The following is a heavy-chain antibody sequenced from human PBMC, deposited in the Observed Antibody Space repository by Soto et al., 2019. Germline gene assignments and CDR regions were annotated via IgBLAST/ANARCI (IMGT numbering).Heavy chain of an antibody. CDR3: AREDIVLMVYAISGLDY. CDR2: INAGNGNT. CDR1: GYTFTSYA. Sequence: ASVKVSCKASGYTFTSYAMHWVRQAPGQRLEWMGWINAGNGNTKYPQKFQGRVTITRDTSASTAYMELSSLRSEDTAAYYCAREDIVLMVYAISGLDYWGQGTLVTVSS. J-gene: IGHJ4*02. D-gene: IGHD2-8*01. V-gene: IGHV1-3*01.